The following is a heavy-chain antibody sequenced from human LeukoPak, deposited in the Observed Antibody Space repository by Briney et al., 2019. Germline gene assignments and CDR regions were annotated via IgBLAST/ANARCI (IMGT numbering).Heavy chain of an antibody. J-gene: IGHJ5*01. CDR1: GGSISSYY. CDR3: ASSATNNWLDY. V-gene: IGHV4-59*01. D-gene: IGHD6-25*01. Sequence: PSETLSLTCTVSGGSISSYYWSWIRQPPGKGLELIGYIYYRGSTNYNHSLKSRVTISVDTSKNQFSLKLTSVTAADTAVYYCASSATNNWLDYWGQGTLVTVSS. CDR2: IYYRGST.